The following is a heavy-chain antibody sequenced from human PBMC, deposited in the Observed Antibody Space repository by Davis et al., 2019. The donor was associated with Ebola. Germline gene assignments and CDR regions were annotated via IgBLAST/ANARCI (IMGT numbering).Heavy chain of an antibody. CDR1: GFTFSNAW. Sequence: ESLKISCAASGFTFSNAWMSWVRQAPGKGLEWIGYIYYRGSTNYNPSLKSRVTISVDTSKNQFSLKMSSMIAADTAVYFCARSGRIGTRLDAYDIWGQGTRVSVSS. V-gene: IGHV4-59*12. D-gene: IGHD1-14*01. J-gene: IGHJ3*02. CDR3: ARSGRIGTRLDAYDI. CDR2: IYYRGST.